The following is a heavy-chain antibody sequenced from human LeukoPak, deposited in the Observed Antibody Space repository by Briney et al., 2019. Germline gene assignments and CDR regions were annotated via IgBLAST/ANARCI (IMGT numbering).Heavy chain of an antibody. V-gene: IGHV4-59*01. CDR3: ARDNHDFWSGYHEPRNWFDP. Sequence: SETLSLTCTVSGGSISSYYWSWIRQPPGKGLEWIGYIYYSGSTNYNPSLKSRVTISVDTSKNQFSLKLSSVTAADTAVYYCARDNHDFWSGYHEPRNWFDPWGQGTLVTVSS. D-gene: IGHD3-3*01. J-gene: IGHJ5*02. CDR2: IYYSGST. CDR1: GGSISSYY.